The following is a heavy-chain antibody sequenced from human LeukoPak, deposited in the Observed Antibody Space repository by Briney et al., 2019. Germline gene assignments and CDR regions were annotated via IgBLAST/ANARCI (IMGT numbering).Heavy chain of an antibody. CDR3: AREAGGYSYGYLRYYYYYYMDV. J-gene: IGHJ6*03. CDR2: IYRTGTT. Sequence: PSETLSLTCTVSGYSIGNGYFWGWIRQPPGKGLEWIGNIYRTGTTFYNPSLKSRVTISVDTSKNQFSLKLSSVTAADTAVYYCAREAGGYSYGYLRYYYYYYMDVWGKGTTVTVSS. D-gene: IGHD5-18*01. CDR1: GYSIGNGYF. V-gene: IGHV4-38-2*02.